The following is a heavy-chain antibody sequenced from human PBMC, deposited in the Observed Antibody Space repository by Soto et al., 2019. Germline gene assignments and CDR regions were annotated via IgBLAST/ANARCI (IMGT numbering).Heavy chain of an antibody. Sequence: QLQLQESGPGLVKSSETLSLTCTVSGGSISNSFYYWGWIRQPPGKGLEWIGSIYYSGNTYYNPSLKSRVTISVDTSKKQFSLKLSSVTAADTAVYYCAILRAAAGFGADYWGQGTLVTVSS. J-gene: IGHJ4*02. V-gene: IGHV4-39*01. CDR3: AILRAAAGFGADY. D-gene: IGHD6-13*01. CDR1: GGSISNSFYY. CDR2: IYYSGNT.